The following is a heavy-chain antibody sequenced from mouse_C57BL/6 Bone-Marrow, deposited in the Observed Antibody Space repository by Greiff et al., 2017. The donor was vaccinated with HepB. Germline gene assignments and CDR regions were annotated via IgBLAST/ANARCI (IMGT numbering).Heavy chain of an antibody. D-gene: IGHD1-1*01. CDR1: GYTFTSYG. CDR3: AREGDYYGSSCWYFDV. V-gene: IGHV1-81*01. CDR2: IYPRSGNT. Sequence: QVQLQQSGAELARPGASVKLSCKASGYTFTSYGISWVKQRTGQGLEWIGEIYPRSGNTYYNEKFKGKATLTADKSSSTAYMELRSLTSEDSAVYVCAREGDYYGSSCWYFDVWGTGTTVTVSS. J-gene: IGHJ1*03.